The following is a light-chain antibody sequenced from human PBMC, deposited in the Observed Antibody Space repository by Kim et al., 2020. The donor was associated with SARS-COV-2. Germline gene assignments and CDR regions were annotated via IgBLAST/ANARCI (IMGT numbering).Light chain of an antibody. CDR1: QSISSW. V-gene: IGKV1-5*03. Sequence: SSVGDRVTITCRASQSISSWLAWYQQKPGKAPKLLIYKASSLESGVPSRFSGSGSGTEFTLTISSLQPDDFATYYCQQYNSYSQTFGQGTKVDIK. J-gene: IGKJ1*01. CDR3: QQYNSYSQT. CDR2: KAS.